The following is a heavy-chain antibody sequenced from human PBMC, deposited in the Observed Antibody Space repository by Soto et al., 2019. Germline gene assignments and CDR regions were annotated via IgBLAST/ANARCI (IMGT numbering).Heavy chain of an antibody. J-gene: IGHJ6*02. CDR3: ARDKDRPQLGGNYYYIMDV. Sequence: QVQLVQSGSEVKKPGSSVKVSCKASGGTFSSYAISWVRQVPGQGLEWMGGIMPIFGTPDYAQKFQGRVTITADESTIKAYMELSSLRSEDTGVYYCARDKDRPQLGGNYYYIMDVWGQGTTVTVSS. D-gene: IGHD3-10*01. CDR2: IMPIFGTP. CDR1: GGTFSSYA. V-gene: IGHV1-69*12.